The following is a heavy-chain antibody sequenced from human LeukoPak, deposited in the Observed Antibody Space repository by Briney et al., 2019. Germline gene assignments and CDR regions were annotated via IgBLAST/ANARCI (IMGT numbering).Heavy chain of an antibody. Sequence: PSETLSLTCTVSGGSISSYYWSWIRQPPGKGLEWIGYIYYSGSTNYNPSLKSRVTISVDTSKNQFSLKLSSVTAADTAVYYCARSLVFGYYMDVWGKGTTVTVSS. CDR3: ARSLVFGYYMDV. D-gene: IGHD3-10*01. CDR1: GGSISSYY. V-gene: IGHV4-59*01. CDR2: IYYSGST. J-gene: IGHJ6*03.